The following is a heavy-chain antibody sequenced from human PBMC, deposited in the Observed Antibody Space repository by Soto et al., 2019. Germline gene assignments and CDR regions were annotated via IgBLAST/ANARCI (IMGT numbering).Heavy chain of an antibody. CDR2: ISSTGST. J-gene: IGHJ4*02. D-gene: IGHD6-19*01. CDR3: AKVGSSAWYHNSYFDY. Sequence: GGSLRLSCAASGFTFSSYAMTWVRQAPGKGLEWLSVISSTGSTYFADSVKGRFTISRDNSKNTLSPQMHSLRVDDTAVYYCAKVGSSAWYHNSYFDYWGQGTLVTVSS. V-gene: IGHV3-23*01. CDR1: GFTFSSYA.